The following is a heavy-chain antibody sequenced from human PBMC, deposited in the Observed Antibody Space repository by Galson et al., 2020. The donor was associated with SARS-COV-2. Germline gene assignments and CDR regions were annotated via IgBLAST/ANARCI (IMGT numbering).Heavy chain of an antibody. J-gene: IGHJ4*02. V-gene: IGHV3-33*01. CDR3: ESLGAPTYDF. CDR2: IWYDGSNK. CDR1: GFTFSSYG. D-gene: IGHD1-26*01. Sequence: TGGSLRLSCVASGFTFSSYGMYWVRQAPGKGLEWVAVIWYDGSNKYYTDSVKGRFTISRDNSKNTLYLQMNSLRAEDTAVYYCESLGAPTYDFWGQGTLVTVSS.